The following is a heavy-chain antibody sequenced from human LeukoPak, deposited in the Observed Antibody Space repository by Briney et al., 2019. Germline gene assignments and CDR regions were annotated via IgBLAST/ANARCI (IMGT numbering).Heavy chain of an antibody. V-gene: IGHV4-59*01. CDR1: GGSISNYY. CDR3: ARAYYDFWSGYFSLDWYFDL. J-gene: IGHJ2*01. D-gene: IGHD3-3*01. CDR2: IYYSGST. Sequence: PSETLSLTCTVSGGSISNYYWSWIRQPPGKGLEWIGYIYYSGSTNYNPSLKSRVTISVDTSKNQFSLKLSFVTAADTAVYYCARAYYDFWSGYFSLDWYFDLWGRGTLVTVSS.